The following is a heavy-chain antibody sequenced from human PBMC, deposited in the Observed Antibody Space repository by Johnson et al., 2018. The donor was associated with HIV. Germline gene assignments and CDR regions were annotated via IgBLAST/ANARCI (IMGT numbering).Heavy chain of an antibody. CDR2: ISYDGSNK. CDR3: ASPGIVGGQEAFDI. V-gene: IGHV3-30*07. D-gene: IGHD1-26*01. CDR1: EFTLSSYA. Sequence: QVQLVESGGGVVQPGRSLRLSCAASEFTLSSYAMHWVRQAPGKGLNWVAVISYDGSNKYYADSVKGRFTISRDNSKNTLYLQMNSLRAEDTAVYYCASPGIVGGQEAFDIWGQGTMVTVSS. J-gene: IGHJ3*02.